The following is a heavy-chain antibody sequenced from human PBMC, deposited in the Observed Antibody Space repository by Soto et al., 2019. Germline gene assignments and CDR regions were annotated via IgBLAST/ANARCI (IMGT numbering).Heavy chain of an antibody. Sequence: PGGSLRLSCTVSGFAFNNYGINWVRQAPGKGLEWVSSISKSDYTYYSDSVKGRFTISRDNAKNSVSLQMNTLRVEDTAVYYCAREDSIIIPAVSDFWGLGTLVTVSS. D-gene: IGHD3-22*01. CDR2: ISKSDYT. CDR3: AREDSIIIPAVSDF. CDR1: GFAFNNYG. J-gene: IGHJ4*02. V-gene: IGHV3-21*01.